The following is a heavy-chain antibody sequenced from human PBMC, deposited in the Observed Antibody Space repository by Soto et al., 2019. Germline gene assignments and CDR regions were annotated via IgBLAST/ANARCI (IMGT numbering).Heavy chain of an antibody. V-gene: IGHV4-59*01. J-gene: IGHJ4*02. CDR1: GGSISRYY. Sequence: QVRLQESGPGLVKPSETLSLTCTVSGGSISRYYWSWIRQPPGKGLEWIGYLYNTGSTIYNPSLESRVTISVDTSKNQFSLKLSSVTAADTAVYYCARDGRGYNTGFDYWGQGTLVTVSS. CDR2: LYNTGST. CDR3: ARDGRGYNTGFDY. D-gene: IGHD5-12*01.